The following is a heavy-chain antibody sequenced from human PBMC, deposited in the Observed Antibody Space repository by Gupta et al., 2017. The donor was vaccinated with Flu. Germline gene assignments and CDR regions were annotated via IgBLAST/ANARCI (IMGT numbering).Heavy chain of an antibody. V-gene: IGHV3-30*03. Sequence: QVQLVESGGGVVQPGRSLRLSCAASGFTFRSYGMHWIRQAPGKGLEWVAVISFDDTGVDYYADSVKGRFTISRDNSKNTVFLQMNSLSFDDTAVYYCAREGSPSGDYRFHFDYWGQGSLVTVSS. CDR3: AREGSPSGDYRFHFDY. D-gene: IGHD5-12*01. CDR1: GFTFRSYG. CDR2: ISFDDTGVD. J-gene: IGHJ4*02.